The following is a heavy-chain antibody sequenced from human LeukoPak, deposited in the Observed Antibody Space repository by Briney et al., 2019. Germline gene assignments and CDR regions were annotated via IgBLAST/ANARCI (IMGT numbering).Heavy chain of an antibody. D-gene: IGHD4-17*01. V-gene: IGHV1-69*06. CDR2: IIPIFGTA. Sequence: ASVKVSCKASGGTFSSYAISWVRQAPGQGLEWMGGIIPIFGTANYAQKFQGRVTITADKSTSTAYMELSSLRSEDTAVYYCARVQTTVTSPGAFDIWGQGTMVTVSS. CDR3: ARVQTTVTSPGAFDI. J-gene: IGHJ3*02. CDR1: GGTFSSYA.